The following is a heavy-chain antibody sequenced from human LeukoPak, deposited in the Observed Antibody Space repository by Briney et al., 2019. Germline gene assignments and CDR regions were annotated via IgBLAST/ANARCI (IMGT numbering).Heavy chain of an antibody. CDR3: AVEEVTMVRGVHYYYGMDV. CDR1: GFSVGGYW. V-gene: IGHV3-74*01. J-gene: IGHJ6*04. D-gene: IGHD3-10*01. Sequence: GGSLRLSCAASGFSVGGYWMHWVRQGPGMGLVWVSRINSDGSSISYADSVKGRFSISRDNSKNTLYQQMNSLRAEDTTVYYCAVEEVTMVRGVHYYYGMDVWGKGTTVTVSS. CDR2: INSDGSSI.